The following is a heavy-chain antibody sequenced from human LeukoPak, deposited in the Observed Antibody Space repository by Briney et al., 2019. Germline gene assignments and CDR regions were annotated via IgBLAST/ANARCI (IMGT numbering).Heavy chain of an antibody. CDR1: GYTFTGYY. CDR2: INPSSGGT. J-gene: IGHJ4*02. CDR3: ARGYSSSQNDY. D-gene: IGHD6-6*01. V-gene: IGHV1-2*06. Sequence: ASVKVSCKASGYTFTGYYMHWVRQAPGQGLEWMGRINPSSGGTNYAQKFQGRVTMTRDTSISTAYMELSRLRSDDTAVYYCARGYSSSQNDYWGQGTLVTVSS.